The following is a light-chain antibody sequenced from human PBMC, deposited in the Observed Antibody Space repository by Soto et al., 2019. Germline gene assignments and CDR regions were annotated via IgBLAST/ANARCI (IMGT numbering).Light chain of an antibody. CDR1: QSISSK. V-gene: IGKV3-15*01. CDR3: QQYDNWHPIT. Sequence: IVLTQSPATLSLSPGKRATLSCRATQSISSKLAWYQQKPGQAPRLXIYAASARANGIPARFSGSGSWTELTLTISSLQSEDFAVYYCQQYDNWHPITFGQGTRLEIK. CDR2: AAS. J-gene: IGKJ5*01.